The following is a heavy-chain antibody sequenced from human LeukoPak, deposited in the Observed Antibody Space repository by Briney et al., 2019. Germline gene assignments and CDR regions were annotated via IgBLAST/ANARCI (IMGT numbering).Heavy chain of an antibody. Sequence: SETLSLTCTVSGGSISSGGYYWSWIRQPPGKGPEWIGYIAYSGSTNYNPSLKSRVSMSVHTSKNQFSLKLSSVTAADTAVYYCARERRSGTYYYFDYWGQGILVTVSS. CDR1: GGSISSGGYY. D-gene: IGHD3-10*01. V-gene: IGHV4-61*08. CDR2: IAYSGST. J-gene: IGHJ4*02. CDR3: ARERRSGTYYYFDY.